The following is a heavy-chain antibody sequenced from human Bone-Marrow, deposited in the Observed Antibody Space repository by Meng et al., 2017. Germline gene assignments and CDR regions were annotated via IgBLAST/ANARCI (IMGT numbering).Heavy chain of an antibody. V-gene: IGHV3-9*01. CDR1: GFTFDDYA. CDR2: ITWRGASI. D-gene: IGHD6-13*01. J-gene: IGHJ6*02. Sequence: SLKISCAASGFTFDDYAMHWVRQAPGKGLEWVAGITWRGASIDYADSVKGRFIISRDNAKNSLYLQMNRLRREDTAVYYCARELAEAGILGVYYYYGMDVWGQGTMVTVSS. CDR3: ARELAEAGILGVYYYYGMDV.